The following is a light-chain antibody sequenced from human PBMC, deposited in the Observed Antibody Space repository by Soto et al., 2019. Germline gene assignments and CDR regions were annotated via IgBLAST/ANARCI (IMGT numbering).Light chain of an antibody. CDR2: DAS. CDR3: QQYGGSRPQYT. V-gene: IGKV3-20*01. Sequence: EIVLTQSPGTLSLSPGERAALSCRASQSVSSTSLAWYQQKPGQAPRLLIYDASSRATDIPDRFSGSGSGTDFTLTISRLEPEDFEVSYCQQYGGSRPQYTFGQGTKLEIK. J-gene: IGKJ2*01. CDR1: QSVSSTS.